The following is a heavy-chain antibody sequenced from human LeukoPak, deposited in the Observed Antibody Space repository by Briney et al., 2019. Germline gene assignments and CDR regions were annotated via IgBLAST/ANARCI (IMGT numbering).Heavy chain of an antibody. V-gene: IGHV4-39*07. Sequence: PSETLSLTCTVSGGSISSSSYYWGWIRQPPGKGLEWIGSIYYSGSTYYNPSLKSRVTISVDTSKNQFSLKLSSVTAADTAVYYCARLIDSSGYYYEIYTNYFDYWGQGTLVTVSS. CDR3: ARLIDSSGYYYEIYTNYFDY. CDR1: GGSISSSSYY. CDR2: IYYSGST. J-gene: IGHJ4*02. D-gene: IGHD3-22*01.